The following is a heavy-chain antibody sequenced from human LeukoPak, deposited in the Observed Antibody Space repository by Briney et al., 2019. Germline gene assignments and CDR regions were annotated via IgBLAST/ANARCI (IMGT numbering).Heavy chain of an antibody. J-gene: IGHJ4*02. D-gene: IGHD4-17*01. V-gene: IGHV1-2*02. CDR3: ARALTGMTTVTFDH. CDR2: INPNSGGT. Sequence: ASVKVSCKASGYTFTGYYMYWVRQAPGQALEWMGWINPNSGGTNYAQKFQGRVTMTRDTSISTAYMELSRLRSDDTAVYYCARALTGMTTVTFDHWGQGTLVTVSS. CDR1: GYTFTGYY.